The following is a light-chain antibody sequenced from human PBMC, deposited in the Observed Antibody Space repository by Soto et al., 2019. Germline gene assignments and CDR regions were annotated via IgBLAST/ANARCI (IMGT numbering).Light chain of an antibody. CDR3: CSYAGSSWV. CDR1: SSDVGSYNL. V-gene: IGLV2-23*02. J-gene: IGLJ3*02. Sequence: QSVLTQPASVSGSPGQSITISCIGTSSDVGSYNLVSWYQQHPGKAPKLMIYEVSKRPSGVSNRFSGSKSGNTASLTISGLQAEDEADYYCCSYAGSSWVFGGGTKLTVL. CDR2: EVS.